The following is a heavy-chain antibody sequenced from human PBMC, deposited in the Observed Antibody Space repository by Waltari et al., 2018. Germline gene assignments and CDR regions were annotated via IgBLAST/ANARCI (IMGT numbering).Heavy chain of an antibody. CDR1: GFTFSSYS. CDR2: ISSSSSTI. Sequence: EVQLVESGGGLVQPGGSLRLSCAASGFTFSSYSMNWVRQAPGKGLEWVSYISSSSSTIYYADSVKGRFTISRDNAKNSLYLQMNSLRAEDTAVYYCARDLRACGGDCYSADYWGQGTLVTVSS. J-gene: IGHJ4*02. D-gene: IGHD2-21*01. V-gene: IGHV3-48*01. CDR3: ARDLRACGGDCYSADY.